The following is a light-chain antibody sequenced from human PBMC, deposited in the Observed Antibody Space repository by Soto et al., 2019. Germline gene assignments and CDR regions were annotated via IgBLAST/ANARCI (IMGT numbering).Light chain of an antibody. CDR1: QSLVHRDGDTY. CDR2: RVS. J-gene: IGKJ2*01. CDR3: MQGTYWPPYT. V-gene: IGKV2-30*02. Sequence: DVVMTQSPLSLPVNLGEPAAISRRSTQSLVHRDGDTYLSWFHQRPGQSPRRLIFRVSKRDFGVPPRFIGSGSGTDFTLEITSVEAEDVGVYYCMQGTYWPPYTFGQGTRLEIK.